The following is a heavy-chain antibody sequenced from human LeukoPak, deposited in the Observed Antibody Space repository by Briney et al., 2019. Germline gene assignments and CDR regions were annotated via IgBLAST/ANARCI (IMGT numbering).Heavy chain of an antibody. Sequence: QTGGSLRLSCAASGFSFSSYAMTWARQAPVKGLEWVSAISGDGTRTYYADSVKGRFTISRDNAKNSLYLQMNSLRAEDTAVYYCARDPFEYSSSWMDYWGQGTLVTVSS. CDR3: ARDPFEYSSSWMDY. V-gene: IGHV3-23*01. D-gene: IGHD6-6*01. J-gene: IGHJ4*02. CDR1: GFSFSSYA. CDR2: ISGDGTRT.